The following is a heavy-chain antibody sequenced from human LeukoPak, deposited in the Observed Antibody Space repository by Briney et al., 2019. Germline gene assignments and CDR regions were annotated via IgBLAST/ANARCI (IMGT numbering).Heavy chain of an antibody. V-gene: IGHV5-51*01. CDR3: ARQVQSYSSSVYFDY. CDR2: IYPGDSDT. Sequence: GESLKISCKGSGYSFTSYWIGWVRQMPGKGLEWMGIIYPGDSDTRYSPSFQGQVTISADKSVSTAYLQWSSLKASDTAMYYCARQVQSYSSSVYFDYWGQGTLVTVSS. J-gene: IGHJ4*02. CDR1: GYSFTSYW. D-gene: IGHD6-6*01.